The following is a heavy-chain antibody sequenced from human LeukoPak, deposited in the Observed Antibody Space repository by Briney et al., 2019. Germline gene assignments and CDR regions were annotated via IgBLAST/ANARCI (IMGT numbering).Heavy chain of an antibody. CDR3: ASDIGSGSTPDY. CDR2: ISSSGSTI. J-gene: IGHJ4*02. CDR1: GFTFSDYY. Sequence: PGGSLRLSCAASGFTFSDYYMSWIRQAPGKGLEWVSYISSSGSTIYYADSVKGRFTISRDNAKNSLYLQMNSLRAEDTAVYYFASDIGSGSTPDYWGQGTPVTVSS. V-gene: IGHV3-11*04. D-gene: IGHD3-10*01.